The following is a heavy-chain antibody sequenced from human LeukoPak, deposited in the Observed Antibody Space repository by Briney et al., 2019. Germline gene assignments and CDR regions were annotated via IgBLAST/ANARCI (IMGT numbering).Heavy chain of an antibody. V-gene: IGHV4-39*01. CDR3: ARRTAMVTTLFDY. J-gene: IGHJ4*02. D-gene: IGHD5-18*01. CDR1: GGSISSSSYY. CDR2: IYYSGST. Sequence: PSESLSLTCTVSGGSISSSSYYWGWIRQPPGKGPEWIGSIYYSGSTYYNPSLKSRVTISVDTSKNQFSLKLSSVTAADTAVYYCARRTAMVTTLFDYWGQGTLVTVSS.